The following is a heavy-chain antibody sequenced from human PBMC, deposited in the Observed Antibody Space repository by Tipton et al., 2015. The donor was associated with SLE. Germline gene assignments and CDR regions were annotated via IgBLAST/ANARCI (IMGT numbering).Heavy chain of an antibody. Sequence: GLVKPSETLSLTCTVSGGSISGYYWGWIRQSPGKGLEWIGSIYYSGSTYYNPSLKSRVTISVDTSKNQFSLKLSSVTAADTAVYYCARGARGNSYGSDEDFDYWGQGTLVTVSS. CDR3: ARGARGNSYGSDEDFDY. J-gene: IGHJ4*02. V-gene: IGHV4-39*07. CDR1: GGSISGYY. CDR2: IYYSGST. D-gene: IGHD5-18*01.